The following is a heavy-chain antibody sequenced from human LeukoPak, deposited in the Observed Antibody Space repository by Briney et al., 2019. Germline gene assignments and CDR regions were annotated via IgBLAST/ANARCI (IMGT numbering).Heavy chain of an antibody. D-gene: IGHD2-2*02. Sequence: PSETLSLTCNVSGDSITDYYWSWIRQPAGKGLEWIGRIYTSGSTNYNPSLKSRVTISVDTSKNQFSLKLSSVTAADTAVYYCARGCSSTSCYKPFDYWGQGTLVTVSS. CDR1: GDSITDYY. CDR2: IYTSGST. V-gene: IGHV4-4*07. J-gene: IGHJ4*02. CDR3: ARGCSSTSCYKPFDY.